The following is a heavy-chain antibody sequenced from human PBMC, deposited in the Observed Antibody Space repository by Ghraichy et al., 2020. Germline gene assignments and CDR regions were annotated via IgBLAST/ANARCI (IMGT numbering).Heavy chain of an antibody. CDR1: GYTFTNYY. J-gene: IGHJ4*02. CDR2: INPSGGST. Sequence: ASVKVSCKASGYTFTNYYMHWVRQAPGQGLEWMGIINPSGGSTSYAQKFQGRVTMTRDTSTSTVYMELSSLRSEDTAVYYCARREAYYYDSSGLAYWGQGTLVTV. V-gene: IGHV1-46*01. CDR3: ARREAYYYDSSGLAY. D-gene: IGHD3-22*01.